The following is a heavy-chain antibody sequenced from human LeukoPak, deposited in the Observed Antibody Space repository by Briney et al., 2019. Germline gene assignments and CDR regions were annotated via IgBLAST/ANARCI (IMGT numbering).Heavy chain of an antibody. D-gene: IGHD5-12*01. J-gene: IGHJ4*02. V-gene: IGHV4-30-2*01. CDR2: IYHSGST. CDR3: TRSRGYSGYAFFDY. Sequence: SQTLSLTCAVSGGSISSGGSSWSWIRQPPGKGLEWIGYIYHSGSTYYNPSLKSRVTISVDRSKNQFSLKLSSVTAADTAVYYXTRSRGYSGYAFFDYWGQGTLVTVSS. CDR1: GGSISSGGSS.